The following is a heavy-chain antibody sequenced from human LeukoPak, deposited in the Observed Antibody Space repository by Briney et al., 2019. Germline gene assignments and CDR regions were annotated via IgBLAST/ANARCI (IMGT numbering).Heavy chain of an antibody. CDR2: MNANSGNT. J-gene: IGHJ4*02. CDR1: GYTFTSYD. D-gene: IGHD5-24*01. Sequence: GASVKVSCKASGYTFTSYDIKWVRQATGQGLEWMGWMNANSGNTGYAQKFQGRVTMTRNTSIRTAYMELSSLRSEDTAVYYCAIIPVEMATIRNFDYWGQGTLVTVSS. CDR3: AIIPVEMATIRNFDY. V-gene: IGHV1-8*01.